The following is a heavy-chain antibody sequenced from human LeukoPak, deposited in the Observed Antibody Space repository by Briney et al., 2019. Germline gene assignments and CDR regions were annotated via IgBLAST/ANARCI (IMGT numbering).Heavy chain of an antibody. CDR2: ISNSSTTI. V-gene: IGHV3-11*04. CDR3: ARYRYSGSYPTDY. CDR1: GFTFSDYY. D-gene: IGHD1-26*01. J-gene: IGHJ4*02. Sequence: GGSLRLSCAASGFTFSDYYMSWIRQAPGKGLEWVSYISNSSTTIYYADSVKGRFTISRDNAKNSLYLQMNSLRAEDTAVYYCARYRYSGSYPTDYWGQGTLVTVS.